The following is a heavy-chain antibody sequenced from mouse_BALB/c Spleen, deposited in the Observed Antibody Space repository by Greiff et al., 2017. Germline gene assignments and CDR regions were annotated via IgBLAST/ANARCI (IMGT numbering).Heavy chain of an antibody. CDR1: GFTFTDYY. Sequence: EVKVVESGGGLVQPGGSLRLSCATSGFTFTDYYMSWVRQPPGKALEWLGFIRNKANGYTTEYSASVKGRFTISRDNSQSILYLQMNTLRAEDSATYYCARDTGYSYYFDYWGQGTTLTVSS. CDR3: ARDTGYSYYFDY. V-gene: IGHV7-3*02. CDR2: IRNKANGYTT. D-gene: IGHD2-3*01. J-gene: IGHJ2*01.